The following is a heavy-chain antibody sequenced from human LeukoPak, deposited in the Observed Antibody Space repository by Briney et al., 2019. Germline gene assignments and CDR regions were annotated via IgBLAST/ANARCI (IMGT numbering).Heavy chain of an antibody. CDR3: AKTRGGVVATTSDY. V-gene: IGHV3-23*01. CDR2: ISGSGGSK. J-gene: IGHJ4*02. CDR1: GFIFSSYA. Sequence: SGGSLRLSCAASGFIFSSYAMSWVRQAPGKGLEWVSVISGSGGSKYYADSVKGRFTISRDNSKNTLYLQMNSLRVEDTAVYYCAKTRGGVVATTSDYWGQGTLVTVSS. D-gene: IGHD5-12*01.